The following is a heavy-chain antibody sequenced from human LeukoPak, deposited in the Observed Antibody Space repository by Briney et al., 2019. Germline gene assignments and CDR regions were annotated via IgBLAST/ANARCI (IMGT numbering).Heavy chain of an antibody. V-gene: IGHV1-2*02. CDR3: ARGRGYSYGYFDY. D-gene: IGHD5-18*01. J-gene: IGHJ4*02. Sequence: ASVKVSCKASGYTFTGYYMHWVRQAPGQGLEWMGWINSNSGGTNYAQKFQGRVTMTRDTSISTAYMELSRLRSDDTAVYYCARGRGYSYGYFDYWGQGTLVTVSS. CDR2: INSNSGGT. CDR1: GYTFTGYY.